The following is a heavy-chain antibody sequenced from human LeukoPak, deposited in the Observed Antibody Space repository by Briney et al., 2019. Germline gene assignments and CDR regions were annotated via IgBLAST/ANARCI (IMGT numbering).Heavy chain of an antibody. CDR3: ATRGSDFWSGFDH. CDR2: FDPENAEI. Sequence: GASVKVSCKLSGSSLHDLPIQWVRQAGTKGLEWMAGFDPENAEIVYAQKFQGRVTMTEDTSTDTAYLELTSLTFDDTALYYCATRGSDFWSGFDHWGQGTQVTVSS. J-gene: IGHJ4*02. D-gene: IGHD3-3*01. CDR1: GSSLHDLP. V-gene: IGHV1-24*01.